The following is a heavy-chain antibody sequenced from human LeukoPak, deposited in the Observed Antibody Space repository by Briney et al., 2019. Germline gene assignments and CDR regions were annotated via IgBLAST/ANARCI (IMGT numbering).Heavy chain of an antibody. V-gene: IGHV4-59*01. Sequence: SETLSLTCTVSSDSFSSYYWSWIRQPPGKGLEWIGYIYYSGTTNYNPSLKSRVTISVDTSKNQFALKMTSVTAADTAVYYCAREGGTGAFDIWGQGTMVTVSS. D-gene: IGHD1-1*01. CDR3: AREGGTGAFDI. J-gene: IGHJ3*02. CDR1: SDSFSSYY. CDR2: IYYSGTT.